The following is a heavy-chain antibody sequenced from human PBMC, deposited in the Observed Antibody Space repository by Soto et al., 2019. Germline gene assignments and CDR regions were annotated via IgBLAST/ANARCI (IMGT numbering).Heavy chain of an antibody. J-gene: IGHJ3*02. CDR3: ARPSRGIRALDI. Sequence: GGSLRLSCAASGFTFSDYYMSWIRQAPGKGLEWVSYISSSSSYTNYADSVKGRFTISRDNAKNSLYLQMNSLRAEDTAVYYCARPSRGIRALDIWGQGTMVTVSS. V-gene: IGHV3-11*06. D-gene: IGHD3-3*02. CDR2: ISSSSSYT. CDR1: GFTFSDYY.